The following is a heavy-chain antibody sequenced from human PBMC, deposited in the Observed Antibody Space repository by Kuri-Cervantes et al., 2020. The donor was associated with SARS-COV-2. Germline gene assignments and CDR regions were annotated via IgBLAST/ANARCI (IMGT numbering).Heavy chain of an antibody. Sequence: GSLRLSSTVSGGSISSSYWHWIRQPAVKGLEWIGHIDNSGSTNYNLSLKSRVTMSIDTSKNQFSLNLSSVTAADTAVYYCARVSPRTFCSSINWDYYYYMDVWGKGTTVTVSS. J-gene: IGHJ6*03. D-gene: IGHD2-2*01. CDR1: GGSISSSY. V-gene: IGHV4-4*07. CDR3: ARVSPRTFCSSINWDYYYYMDV. CDR2: IDNSGST.